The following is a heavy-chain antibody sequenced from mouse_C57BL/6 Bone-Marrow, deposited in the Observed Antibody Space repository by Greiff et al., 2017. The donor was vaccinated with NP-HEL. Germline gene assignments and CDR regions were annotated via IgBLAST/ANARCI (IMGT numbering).Heavy chain of an antibody. Sequence: VQLKQSVAELVRPGASVKLSCTASGFNIKNTYMHWVKQRPEQGLEWIGRIDPSNGNTKYAPKFQGKATITADTSSNTAYLQLNRLTSEDTAIYYCARRQRRLHYFDYWGQGTTLTVSS. D-gene: IGHD3-2*02. CDR3: ARRQRRLHYFDY. J-gene: IGHJ2*01. CDR1: GFNIKNTY. V-gene: IGHV14-3*01. CDR2: IDPSNGNT.